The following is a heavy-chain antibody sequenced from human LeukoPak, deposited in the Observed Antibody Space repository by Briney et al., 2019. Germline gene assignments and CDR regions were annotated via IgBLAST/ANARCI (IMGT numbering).Heavy chain of an antibody. Sequence: GGSLRLSCAAFRFTFRSYSMNWVRQTPGKGLEWVSSISPSSAYIYYADSVKGRFTISRDDANNSLYLQMNSLRDEDTAMYYCARDSGGPGSFTLWGQGTLVTVSS. D-gene: IGHD1-26*01. CDR3: ARDSGGPGSFTL. CDR2: ISPSSAYI. J-gene: IGHJ4*02. V-gene: IGHV3-21*01. CDR1: RFTFRSYS.